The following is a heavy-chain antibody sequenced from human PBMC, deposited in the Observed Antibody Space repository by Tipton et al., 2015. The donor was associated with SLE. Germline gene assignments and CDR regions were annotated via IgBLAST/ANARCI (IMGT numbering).Heavy chain of an antibody. D-gene: IGHD2/OR15-2a*01. J-gene: IGHJ6*02. V-gene: IGHV4-38-2*02. CDR3: ARDRDFSHYYYYGMDV. CDR2: IYHSGST. CDR1: GGSFSGYY. Sequence: TLSLTCAVYGGSFSGYYWAWIRQPPGKGLEWIGSIYHSGSTYYNPSLKSRVTISVDTSKNQFSLKLSSVTAADTAVYYCARDRDFSHYYYYGMDVWGQGTTVTVSS.